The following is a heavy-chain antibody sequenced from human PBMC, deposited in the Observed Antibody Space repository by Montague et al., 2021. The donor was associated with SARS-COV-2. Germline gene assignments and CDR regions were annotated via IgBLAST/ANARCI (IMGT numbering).Heavy chain of an antibody. CDR3: ASEGLGNYYDSSGYYPFDY. Sequence: SLSLSCAASGFTFSRYAMPWVRQAPGKGLEWVAVISYDGSNKYYVDSVKGRLTISRDNSKNTLYLQMNSLRAEDTAVYYCASEGLGNYYDSSGYYPFDYWGQGTLVTVSS. D-gene: IGHD3-22*01. V-gene: IGHV3-30*04. CDR1: GFTFSRYA. J-gene: IGHJ4*02. CDR2: ISYDGSNK.